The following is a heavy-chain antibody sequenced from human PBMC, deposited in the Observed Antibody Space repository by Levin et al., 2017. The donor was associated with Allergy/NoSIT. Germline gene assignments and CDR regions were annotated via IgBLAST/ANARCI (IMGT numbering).Heavy chain of an antibody. CDR3: ARDLLTTVVTPLGY. CDR2: IYSGGST. D-gene: IGHD4-23*01. J-gene: IGHJ4*02. V-gene: IGHV3-53*01. CDR1: GFTVSSNY. Sequence: GGSLRLSCAASGFTVSSNYMSWVRQAPGKGLEWVSVIYSGGSTYYADSVKGRFTISRDNSKNTLYLQMNSLRAEDTAVYYCARDLLTTVVTPLGYWGQGTLVTVSS.